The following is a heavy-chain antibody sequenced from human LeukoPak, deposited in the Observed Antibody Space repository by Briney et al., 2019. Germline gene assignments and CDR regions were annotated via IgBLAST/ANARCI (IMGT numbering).Heavy chain of an antibody. D-gene: IGHD2-15*01. CDR2: ISGSDGST. Sequence: PGGSLRLSCAASGFTFSTYAMNWVRQAPGKGLEWVSVISGSDGSTYYADSVKGRFTISRDNSKNTLYLQVNSLIAEDAAVYYCAKDLLGYCSGGICPSPVWFDPWGQGTLVTVSS. J-gene: IGHJ5*02. CDR1: GFTFSTYA. CDR3: AKDLLGYCSGGICPSPVWFDP. V-gene: IGHV3-23*01.